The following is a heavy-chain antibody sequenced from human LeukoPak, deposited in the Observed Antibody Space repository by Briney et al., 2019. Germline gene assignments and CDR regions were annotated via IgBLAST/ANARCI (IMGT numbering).Heavy chain of an antibody. CDR1: GGTFSSYA. CDR2: IIPIFGTA. J-gene: IGHJ4*02. V-gene: IGHV1-69*05. Sequence: SVKVSCKASGGTFSSYAISWVRQAPGQGLEGMGRIIPIFGTANYAQKFQGRVTITTGEATSTPYTELARPASEDTAAHDAPRDLSLRDWGQGTLVTVSS. CDR3: PRDLSLRD.